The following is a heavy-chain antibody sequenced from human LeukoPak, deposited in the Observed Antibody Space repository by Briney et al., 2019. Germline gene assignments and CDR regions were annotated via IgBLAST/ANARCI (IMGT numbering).Heavy chain of an antibody. D-gene: IGHD6-19*01. J-gene: IGHJ5*02. CDR3: ARLEGSGWYVGNWFDP. CDR1: GSSISSSSYY. V-gene: IGHV4-39*01. CDR2: IYYSGST. Sequence: PSETLSLTCTASGSSISSSSYYWGWIRQPPGKGLEWIGSIYYSGSTYYNPSLKSRVTISVDTSKNQFSLKLSSVTAADTAVYYCARLEGSGWYVGNWFDPWGQGTLVTVSS.